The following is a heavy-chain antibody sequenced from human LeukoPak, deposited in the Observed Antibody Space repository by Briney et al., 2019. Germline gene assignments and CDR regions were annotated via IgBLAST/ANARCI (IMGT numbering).Heavy chain of an antibody. D-gene: IGHD2-15*01. CDR2: ISGSGGKT. V-gene: IGHV3-23*01. J-gene: IGHJ4*02. Sequence: GGSLRLSCAASGFTFTTYTMNWVRQAPGKGLEWVSSISGSGGKTYYADSVEGRFTISRDNSKNTLYLQMNNLRAEDTAVYYCARTISSHDSGAYDYWGQGTLVTVSS. CDR3: ARTISSHDSGAYDY. CDR1: GFTFTTYT.